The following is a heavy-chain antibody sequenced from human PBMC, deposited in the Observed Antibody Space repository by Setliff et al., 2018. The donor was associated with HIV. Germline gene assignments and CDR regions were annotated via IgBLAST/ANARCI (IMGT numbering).Heavy chain of an antibody. J-gene: IGHJ4*02. Sequence: GGSLRLSCAASGFTFNSYGMHWVRQAPGKGLEWVALIWYDASKKEYADSVKGRFNILRDDSKKTVDLQMNSLRADDTAVYYCVKDVVKFWSGSGALGFWGPGTLVTVSS. CDR2: IWYDASKK. D-gene: IGHD3-3*01. CDR3: VKDVVKFWSGSGALGF. CDR1: GFTFNSYG. V-gene: IGHV3-33*06.